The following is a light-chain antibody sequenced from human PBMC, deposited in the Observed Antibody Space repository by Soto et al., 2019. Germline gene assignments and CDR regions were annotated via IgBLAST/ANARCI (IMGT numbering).Light chain of an antibody. CDR3: QQYNGYSA. CDR1: QSIDTW. J-gene: IGKJ3*01. Sequence: DIQMTQSPSTLSASVGDRVTITCRASQSIDTWLAWYQQKPGKAPKLLIYKASSLESGVPLRFSGSGSGTAFTLTISSLKTDDFATYYCQQYNGYSAFGPGTKVDIK. CDR2: KAS. V-gene: IGKV1-5*03.